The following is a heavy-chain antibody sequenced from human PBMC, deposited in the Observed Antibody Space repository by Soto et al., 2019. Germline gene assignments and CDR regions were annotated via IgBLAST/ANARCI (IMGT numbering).Heavy chain of an antibody. CDR1: GASISSSSFY. J-gene: IGHJ4*02. Sequence: ETLSLTCSVSGASISSSSFYWGWIRQPPGKGLESIANIYYDGNTYYNPSLKSRVTISVDTSKNQFSLKLSSVTAADTAVYXXXXXXXXXXXXXXXXXXXGQXXLVTVSS. CDR2: IYYDGNT. CDR3: XXXXXXXXXXXXXXXX. V-gene: IGHV4-39*01.